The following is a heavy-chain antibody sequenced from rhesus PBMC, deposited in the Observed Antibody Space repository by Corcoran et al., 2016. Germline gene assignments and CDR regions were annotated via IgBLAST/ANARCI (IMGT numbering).Heavy chain of an antibody. V-gene: IGHV1-111*02. CDR1: GYTFTDYY. CDR3: ATGYSSGWYYFDY. D-gene: IGHD6-31*01. CDR2: VDPEDGEA. Sequence: EVQLLQSGAEVKKPGASVKISCKASGYTFTDYYLHWVRQAPGKGLEWMGRVDPEDGEAIHAQKFQDRVTITADTSTDTAYMELSSLGSEDTAVYYCATGYSSGWYYFDYWGQGVLVTVSS. J-gene: IGHJ4*01.